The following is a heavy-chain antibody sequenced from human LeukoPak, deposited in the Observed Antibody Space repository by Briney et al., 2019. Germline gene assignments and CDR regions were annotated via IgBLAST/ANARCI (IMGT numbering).Heavy chain of an antibody. J-gene: IGHJ6*03. CDR3: AKVVGASSYFYYYMDV. CDR1: GFIFSNYL. Sequence: GGSLRLSCAASGFIFSNYLMSWVRQAPGKGLEWVSSISGSGATTYYADSVKGRFSISRDNSKNTLFLQMNSLRVEDTAVFYCAKVVGASSYFYYYMDVWGEGTTVTVSS. V-gene: IGHV3-23*01. D-gene: IGHD1-26*01. CDR2: ISGSGATT.